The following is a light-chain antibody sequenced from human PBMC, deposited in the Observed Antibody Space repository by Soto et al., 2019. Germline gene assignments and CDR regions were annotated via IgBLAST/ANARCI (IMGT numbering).Light chain of an antibody. V-gene: IGKV3-11*01. J-gene: IGKJ5*01. CDR2: DAS. CDR1: QSVSSD. Sequence: EIVLTQSPATLSLSPGERATLSCRASQSVSSDLAWYQQKPGQAPRLLIYDASNSATGIPARFSGSGSGTDFTLTISSLEPEDFAVYYCQQRSNWPPITFGPGTRLEIK. CDR3: QQRSNWPPIT.